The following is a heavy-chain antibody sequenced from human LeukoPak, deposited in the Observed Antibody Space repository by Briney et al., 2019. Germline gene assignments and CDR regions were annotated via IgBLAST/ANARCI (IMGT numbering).Heavy chain of an antibody. CDR3: ARDPSNSGYDYLYYFDY. J-gene: IGHJ4*02. D-gene: IGHD5-12*01. Sequence: ASVTVSCKASGYTFTGYYMHWVRRAPGQGLEWMGWINPDNGGTNYAQKFQGRVTMTRDMSISTAYMELSRLRSDDTAVYYCARDPSNSGYDYLYYFDYWGQGTLVTVSS. V-gene: IGHV1-2*02. CDR1: GYTFTGYY. CDR2: INPDNGGT.